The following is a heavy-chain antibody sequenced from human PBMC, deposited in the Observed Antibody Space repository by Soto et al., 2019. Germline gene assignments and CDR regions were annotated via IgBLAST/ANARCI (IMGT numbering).Heavy chain of an antibody. CDR3: ASRGYSSDSSHHYFDF. V-gene: IGHV3-23*01. Sequence: EVQLLEFGGGLVQPGVSLRLSCAASGFTISSYGMSWVRPAPGKGLEWVSTISGGGGNTYYEDSVKGRITISRDNSKDTLYLQMNSRSAEDTAVYLCASRGYSSDSSHHYFDFWGQGTPVTVSS. CDR2: ISGGGGNT. J-gene: IGHJ4*02. CDR1: GFTISSYG. D-gene: IGHD6-19*01.